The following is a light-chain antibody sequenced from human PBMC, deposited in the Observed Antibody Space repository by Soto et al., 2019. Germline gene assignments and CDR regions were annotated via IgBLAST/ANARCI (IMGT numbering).Light chain of an antibody. CDR1: QSVTSSY. V-gene: IGKV3-20*01. CDR2: GAS. Sequence: EIVWTQPPCTQSLSPGETSTLSCRASQSVTSSYLAWYLQKPGQAPRLLIYGASTRATGISDRFSGSGSGTDFTLTISRLEPEDFAVYYCQQYANSITFGQGTRLEIK. J-gene: IGKJ5*01. CDR3: QQYANSIT.